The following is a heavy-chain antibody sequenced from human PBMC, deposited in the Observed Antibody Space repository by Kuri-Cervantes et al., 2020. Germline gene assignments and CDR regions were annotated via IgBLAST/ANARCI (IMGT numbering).Heavy chain of an antibody. CDR1: GGSISSGDYY. V-gene: IGHV4-30-4*01. CDR2: IYYSGST. D-gene: IGHD6-13*01. Sequence: LRLSCTVSGGSISSGDYYWSWIRQPPGKGLEWIGHIYYSGSTYYNPSLKSRVTISVDTSKNQFSLKLSSVTAADTAVYYCARGRRCISWYCFDSWGQGTLVTVSS. CDR3: ARGRRCISWYCFDS. J-gene: IGHJ4*02.